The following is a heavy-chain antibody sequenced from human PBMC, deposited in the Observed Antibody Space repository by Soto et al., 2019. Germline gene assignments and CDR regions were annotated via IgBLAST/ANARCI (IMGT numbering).Heavy chain of an antibody. V-gene: IGHV5-51*01. Sequence: GESLKISCKGSGYSFTSYWIGWVRQMPGKGLEWMGIIYPGDSDTRYSPSFQGQVTISADKSISTAYLQWSSLKASDTAMYYCARQLAAAGEVYYYGMDVWGQGTTVTVSS. D-gene: IGHD6-13*01. CDR3: ARQLAAAGEVYYYGMDV. J-gene: IGHJ6*02. CDR1: GYSFTSYW. CDR2: IYPGDSDT.